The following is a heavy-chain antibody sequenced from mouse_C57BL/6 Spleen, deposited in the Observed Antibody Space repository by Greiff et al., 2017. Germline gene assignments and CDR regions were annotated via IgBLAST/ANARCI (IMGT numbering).Heavy chain of an antibody. CDR2: IYPGDGDT. J-gene: IGHJ2*01. CDR3: ARSDYYYGPYFDY. Sequence: VQLQESGPELVKPGASVKISCKASGYAFSSSWMNWVKQRPGKGLEWIGRIYPGDGDTNYNGKFKGKATLTADNSSSTAYMQLSSLTSEDSAVYFCARSDYYYGPYFDYWGQGTTLTVSS. CDR1: GYAFSSSW. V-gene: IGHV1-82*01. D-gene: IGHD1-1*01.